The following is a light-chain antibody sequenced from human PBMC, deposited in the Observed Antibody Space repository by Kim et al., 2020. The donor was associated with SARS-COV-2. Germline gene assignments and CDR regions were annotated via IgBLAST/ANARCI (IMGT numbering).Light chain of an antibody. V-gene: IGKV1-5*03. CDR3: QQYNTYSPT. J-gene: IGKJ1*01. CDR2: KGS. CDR1: QSISSW. Sequence: ASVGDRVTITCRASQSISSWLAWYQQKPGKAPKLLIYKGSSLESGVPSRFGGSGSGTEFTLTISSLQPDDFATYYCQQYNTYSPTFGQGTKVDIK.